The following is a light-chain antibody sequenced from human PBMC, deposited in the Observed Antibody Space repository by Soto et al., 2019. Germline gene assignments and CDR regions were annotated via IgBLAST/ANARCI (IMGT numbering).Light chain of an antibody. CDR1: QSVSSSY. Sequence: EIVLTQSPCTLSLSPGERATLSCRASQSVSSSYLAWYQQKPGQAPRLLIYGASSRATGIPERFSGSGSGTEFTLTISRLEPDDFAAYYCQQYGSSFTFGPGTKVDIK. V-gene: IGKV3-20*01. CDR3: QQYGSSFT. J-gene: IGKJ3*01. CDR2: GAS.